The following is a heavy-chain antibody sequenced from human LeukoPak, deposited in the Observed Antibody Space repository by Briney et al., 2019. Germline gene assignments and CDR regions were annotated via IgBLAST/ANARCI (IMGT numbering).Heavy chain of an antibody. CDR1: GGSISSYY. CDR2: IYYSGST. Sequence: SETLSLTCTVSGGSISSYYWSWIRQPPGKGLEWIGYIYYSGSTNYNPSLKSRVTISVDTSKNQFSLKLSSVTAADTAVYYCARATDSNGWLFDKWGQGTLVTVSS. D-gene: IGHD6-19*01. V-gene: IGHV4-59*01. CDR3: ARATDSNGWLFDK. J-gene: IGHJ4*02.